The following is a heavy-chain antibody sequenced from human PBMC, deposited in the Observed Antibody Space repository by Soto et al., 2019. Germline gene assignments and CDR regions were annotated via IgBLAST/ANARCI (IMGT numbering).Heavy chain of an antibody. Sequence: GGSLRLSCAASGFTFSSYAMSWVRQAPGKGLEWVSAISGSGGSTYYADSVKGRFTISRDNSKNTLYLQMNSLRTGDTAVYYCAKDGYSYRYDYWGQGPLVTVSS. CDR2: ISGSGGST. D-gene: IGHD5-18*01. J-gene: IGHJ4*02. CDR3: AKDGYSYRYDY. CDR1: GFTFSSYA. V-gene: IGHV3-23*01.